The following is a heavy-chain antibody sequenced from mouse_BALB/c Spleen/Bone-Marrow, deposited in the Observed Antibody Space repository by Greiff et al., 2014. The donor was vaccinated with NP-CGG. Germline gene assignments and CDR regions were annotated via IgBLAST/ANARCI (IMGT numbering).Heavy chain of an antibody. CDR3: ARDYDYPWFAY. J-gene: IGHJ3*01. CDR1: GYSITSGYN. D-gene: IGHD2-4*01. V-gene: IGHV3-1*02. CDR2: IHYSGST. Sequence: EVQLQQSVPDLVKPSQSLSLTCTVTGYSITSGYNWHWIRQFPGNKLEWMGYIHYSGSTDYNPSLKSRISITRDTSKNQFFLQLISVTTEDTATYYCARDYDYPWFAYWGQGTLVTVSA.